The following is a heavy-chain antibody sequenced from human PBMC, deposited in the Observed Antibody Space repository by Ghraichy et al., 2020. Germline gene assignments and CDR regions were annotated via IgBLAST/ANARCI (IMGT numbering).Heavy chain of an antibody. CDR3: ARETYGDCFDY. J-gene: IGHJ4*02. CDR2: IWYDGSNK. CDR1: GFTFSSYG. D-gene: IGHD4-17*01. V-gene: IGHV3-33*01. Sequence: GGSLRLSCAASGFTFSSYGMHWVRQAPGKGLEWVAVIWYDGSNKYYADSVKGRFTISRDNSKNTLYLQMNSLRAEDTAVYYCARETYGDCFDYWGQGTLVTVSS.